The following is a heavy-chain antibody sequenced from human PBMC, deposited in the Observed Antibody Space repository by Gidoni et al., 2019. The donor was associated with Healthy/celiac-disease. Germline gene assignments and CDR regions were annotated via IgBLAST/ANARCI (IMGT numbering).Heavy chain of an antibody. CDR3: ARMGRSATMVRGVINYYYYYMDV. V-gene: IGHV3-30-3*01. Sequence: QVQLVESGGGVVQPGRSLRLSCAASGFTFSSYAMHWVRQAPGKGLGWVAVISYDGSNKYYADSVKGRFTISRDNSKNTLYLQMNSLRAEDTAVYYCARMGRSATMVRGVINYYYYYMDVWGKGTTVTVSS. D-gene: IGHD3-10*01. J-gene: IGHJ6*03. CDR2: ISYDGSNK. CDR1: GFTFSSYA.